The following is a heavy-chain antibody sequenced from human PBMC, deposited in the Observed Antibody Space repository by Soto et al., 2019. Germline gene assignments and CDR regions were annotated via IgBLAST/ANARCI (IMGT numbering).Heavy chain of an antibody. V-gene: IGHV4-30-2*01. CDR3: ARVGAGYYYYYGMDV. CDR1: GGSISSGGYS. J-gene: IGHJ6*02. Sequence: SETLSLTCAVSGGSISSGGYSWSWIRQPPGKGLEWIGYIYHSGSTYYNPSLKSRVTISVDRSKNQFSLKLSSVTAADTAVYYCARVGAGYYYYYGMDVWGQGTTVTVSS. CDR2: IYHSGST.